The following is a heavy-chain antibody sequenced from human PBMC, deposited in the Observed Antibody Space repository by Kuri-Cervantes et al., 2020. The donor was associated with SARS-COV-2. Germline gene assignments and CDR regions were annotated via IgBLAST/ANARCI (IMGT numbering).Heavy chain of an antibody. CDR3: ATIGTQYCSAGNCYVEY. D-gene: IGHD2-15*01. Sequence: GESLKISCEASGFTFSSYAMSWVRQAPGKGLEWVSAISGSGGSTYYADSVKRRFTISRDNSKNTLYLQMNSLRAEDTAVYYCATIGTQYCSAGNCYVEYWGQGTLVTVSS. V-gene: IGHV3-23*01. J-gene: IGHJ4*02. CDR2: ISGSGGST. CDR1: GFTFSSYA.